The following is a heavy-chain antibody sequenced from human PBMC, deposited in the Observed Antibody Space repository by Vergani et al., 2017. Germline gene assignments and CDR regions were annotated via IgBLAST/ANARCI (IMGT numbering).Heavy chain of an antibody. CDR2: IYYSENK. V-gene: IGHV4-39*01. CDR3: ARCFRDEGMIYGGTVENWFDP. CDR1: GDSVISTDYH. Sequence: QVQLQESGPGLVKPSETLSLTCTVSGDSVISTDYHWGWIRQPPGKGLEWIGSIYYSENKFYNPSLESRVTLSIDTTKNQFSLKLKSVTAADTAVYYCARCFRDEGMIYGGTVENWFDPWGQGTLVTVSS. D-gene: IGHD3-22*01. J-gene: IGHJ5*02.